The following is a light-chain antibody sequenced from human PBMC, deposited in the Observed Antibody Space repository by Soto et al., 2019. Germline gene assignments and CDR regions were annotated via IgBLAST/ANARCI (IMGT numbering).Light chain of an antibody. V-gene: IGKV3-11*01. CDR3: QQRNDWPIT. CDR2: GAS. Sequence: EVVVTQAPATLDVCPGERATVSCRASESVVRHLAWYHQKPGQAPKLLIFGASNRATGIPARFSGSGSGTDFTLAINRLEPDDFAVYYCQQRNDWPITFGQGTRLEIK. CDR1: ESVVRH. J-gene: IGKJ5*01.